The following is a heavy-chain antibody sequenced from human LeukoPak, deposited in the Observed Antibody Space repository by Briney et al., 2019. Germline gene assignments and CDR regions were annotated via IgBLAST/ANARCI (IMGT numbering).Heavy chain of an antibody. CDR3: ASGGGYWAFDY. CDR1: GGSISSYY. D-gene: IGHD1-26*01. J-gene: IGHJ4*02. Sequence: PSETLSLTCTVSGGSISSYYWSWIRQPPGKGLEWIGYIYYSGGTNYNPSLKSRVTISVDTSKNQFSLKLSSVTAADTAVYYCASGGGYWAFDYWGQGTLVTVSS. V-gene: IGHV4-59*08. CDR2: IYYSGGT.